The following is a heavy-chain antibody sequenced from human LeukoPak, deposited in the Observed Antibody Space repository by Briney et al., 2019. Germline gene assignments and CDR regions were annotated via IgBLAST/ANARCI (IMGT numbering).Heavy chain of an antibody. J-gene: IGHJ4*01. CDR3: ARGAPIMTSPFDY. D-gene: IGHD3-16*01. Sequence: GGSLRLSCAASGFNFGNYSINWVRQAPGKGLEWVSSISSTSCYIYYADSVEGRFTVSRDNAQNSLYLQINGLRAEGTAIYYCARGAPIMTSPFDYWGRGTRVTVS. CDR1: GFNFGNYS. V-gene: IGHV3-21*01. CDR2: ISSTSCYI.